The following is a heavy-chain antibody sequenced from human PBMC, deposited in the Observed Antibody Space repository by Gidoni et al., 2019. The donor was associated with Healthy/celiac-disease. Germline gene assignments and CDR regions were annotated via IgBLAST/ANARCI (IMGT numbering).Heavy chain of an antibody. CDR2: IYYSGST. J-gene: IGHJ4*02. CDR3: ARGNDAYYYDSSGYFYYFDY. CDR1: GCYISRGGYY. V-gene: IGHV4-31*03. Sequence: QVQLQESGPGLVKPSQNLSLTCPVSGCYISRGGYYWSLSRQHPGKGLEWIGYIYYSGSTYYNPSLKSRVTISVDTSKNQFSLKLSSVTAADTAVYYCARGNDAYYYDSSGYFYYFDYWGQGTLVTVSS. D-gene: IGHD3-22*01.